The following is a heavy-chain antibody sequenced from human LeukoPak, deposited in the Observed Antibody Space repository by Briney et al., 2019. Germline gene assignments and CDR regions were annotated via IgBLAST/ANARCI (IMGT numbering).Heavy chain of an antibody. CDR3: AKPLGRWLQFCTEYFQH. J-gene: IGHJ1*01. CDR2: IRYDGSNK. D-gene: IGHD5-24*01. V-gene: IGHV3-30*02. Sequence: GGSLRLSCAASGFTFSSYGMHWVRQAPGKGLEWVAFIRYDGSNKYYADSVKGRFTISRDNSKNTLYLQMNSLRAEDTAVYYCAKPLGRWLQFCTEYFQHWGQGTLVTVSS. CDR1: GFTFSSYG.